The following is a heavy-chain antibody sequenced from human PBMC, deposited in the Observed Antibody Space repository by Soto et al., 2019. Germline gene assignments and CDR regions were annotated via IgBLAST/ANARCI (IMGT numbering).Heavy chain of an antibody. CDR1: GFTFSSYA. V-gene: IGHV3-23*01. CDR3: AKDIGGSGRYFGYFQH. Sequence: EVQLLESGGGLVQPGGSLRLSCAASGFTFSSYAMSWVRQAPGKGLEWVSAISGSGGSTYYADSVKGRFTISRDNSKNTLYLQMNSLRAEGTAVYYCAKDIGGSGRYFGYFQHWVQGTLVTVSS. D-gene: IGHD3-10*01. CDR2: ISGSGGST. J-gene: IGHJ1*01.